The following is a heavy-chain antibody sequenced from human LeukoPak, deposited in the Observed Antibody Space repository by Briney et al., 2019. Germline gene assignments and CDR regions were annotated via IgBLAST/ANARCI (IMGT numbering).Heavy chain of an antibody. CDR2: IYTSGST. J-gene: IGHJ4*02. Sequence: KPSETLSLTCTVSGGSISSYYWSWIRQPAGKGLEWIGRIYTSGSTNYNPSLKSRVTMSVDTSKNQFSLKLSSVTAADTAVYYCGRLRFWSGYYDFDYWGQGTLVTVS. CDR3: GRLRFWSGYYDFDY. CDR1: GGSISSYY. V-gene: IGHV4-4*07. D-gene: IGHD3-3*01.